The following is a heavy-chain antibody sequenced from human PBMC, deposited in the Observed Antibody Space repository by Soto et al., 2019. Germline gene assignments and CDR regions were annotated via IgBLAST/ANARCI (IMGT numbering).Heavy chain of an antibody. CDR2: IIPILGIA. Sequence: QVQLVQSGAEVKKPGSSVKVSCKASGGTFSSYTISWVRQAPGQGLEWMGRIIPILGIANYAQKFQGRVTITADKYTSTAYMELSSLRSEDTAVYYCARVIGGVITMIVDNAFDIWGQGTMVTVSS. CDR1: GGTFSSYT. J-gene: IGHJ3*02. D-gene: IGHD3-22*01. V-gene: IGHV1-69*02. CDR3: ARVIGGVITMIVDNAFDI.